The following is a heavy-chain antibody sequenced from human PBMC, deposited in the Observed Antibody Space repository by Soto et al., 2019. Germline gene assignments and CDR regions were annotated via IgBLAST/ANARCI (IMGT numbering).Heavy chain of an antibody. D-gene: IGHD6-13*01. V-gene: IGHV4-34*01. CDR1: GGSFSGYY. Sequence: SETLSLTCAVYGGSFSGYYWSWIRQPPGKGLEWIGEINHSGSTNYNPSLKSRVTISVDTSKNQFSLKLSSVTAADTAVYYCASSGIAAAAQGFDYWGQGTLVTVSS. CDR3: ASSGIAAAAQGFDY. CDR2: INHSGST. J-gene: IGHJ4*02.